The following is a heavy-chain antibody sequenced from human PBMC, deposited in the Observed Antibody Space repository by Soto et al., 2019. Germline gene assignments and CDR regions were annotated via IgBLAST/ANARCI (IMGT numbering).Heavy chain of an antibody. J-gene: IGHJ4*02. CDR2: IIPILGIA. Sequence: QVQLVQSGAEVKKPGSSVKVSCKASGGTFSSYTISWVRQAPGQGLEWLGRIIPILGIANYAQKFQGRVTITADKSTSTAYMELSSLRSEDTAVYYCARDPGATYYYGSGALDYWGQGTLVTVSS. V-gene: IGHV1-69*08. CDR1: GGTFSSYT. CDR3: ARDPGATYYYGSGALDY. D-gene: IGHD3-10*01.